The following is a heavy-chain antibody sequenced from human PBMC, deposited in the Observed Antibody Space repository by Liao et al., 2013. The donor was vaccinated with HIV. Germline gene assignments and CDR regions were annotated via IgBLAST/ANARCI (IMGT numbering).Heavy chain of an antibody. D-gene: IGHD3-10*01. Sequence: QVQLQQWGAGLLKPSETLSLTCAVYGGSFSGYYWSWVRQSPRKGLEWIGEINHSGAANHNPSLKRRVTMSVDTAKNQFSLELRSVTAADTAIYYCARESSGNYYTFDYWGQGTLVTVSS. J-gene: IGHJ4*02. CDR1: GGSFSGYY. CDR3: ARESSGNYYTFDY. CDR2: INHSGAA. V-gene: IGHV4-34*01.